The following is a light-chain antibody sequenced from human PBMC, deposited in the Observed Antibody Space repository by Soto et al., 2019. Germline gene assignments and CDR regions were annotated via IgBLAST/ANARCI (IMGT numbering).Light chain of an antibody. CDR2: AVN. V-gene: IGLV2-8*01. CDR1: SSDVGGYKY. J-gene: IGLJ1*01. CDR3: SSYAGINNLGV. Sequence: QSALTQPPSASGSPGQSVTISCTGTSSDVGGYKYVSWYQQHPGKAPKLMIFAVNKRPSGVPDRFSGSNSGNTASLTVSGLQAEDEADYYCSSYAGINNLGVFGTGTKVTVL.